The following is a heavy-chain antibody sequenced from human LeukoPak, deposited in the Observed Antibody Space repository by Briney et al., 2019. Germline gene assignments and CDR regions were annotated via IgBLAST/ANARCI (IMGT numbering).Heavy chain of an antibody. CDR2: ISYDESDK. D-gene: IGHD2-15*01. Sequence: GGSLRLSCAASGFTFSNYGMHWVRQAPGKGLEWVAVISYDESDKYYADSVKGRFTISRDDSKITLYLQMNSLRPEDTAVYYCAKGVVAATNAAYYGMDVWGQGTTVTVSS. CDR1: GFTFSNYG. J-gene: IGHJ6*02. CDR3: AKGVVAATNAAYYGMDV. V-gene: IGHV3-30*18.